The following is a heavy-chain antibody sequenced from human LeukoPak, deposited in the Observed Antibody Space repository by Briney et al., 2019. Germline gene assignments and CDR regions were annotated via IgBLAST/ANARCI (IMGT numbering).Heavy chain of an antibody. J-gene: IGHJ6*03. D-gene: IGHD3-9*01. V-gene: IGHV1-2*02. CDR2: INPNSGGT. CDR3: ARDQYGGTYFDILTGYSNPYYYYMDV. CDR1: GYTFTGYY. Sequence: AASVKVSCKASGYTFTGYYMHWVRQAPGQGLECMGWINPNSGGTNYAQKLQGRVTMTRDTSISTAYMELSRLRSDDTAAYYCARDQYGGTYFDILTGYSNPYYYYMDVWGKGTTVTVSS.